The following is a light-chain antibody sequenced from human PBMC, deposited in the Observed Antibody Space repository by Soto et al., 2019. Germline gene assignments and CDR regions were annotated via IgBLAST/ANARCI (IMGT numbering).Light chain of an antibody. J-gene: IGKJ1*01. Sequence: DIQVTQSPSALSASVGDRVTITCRASQSVDNWLAWYQRRPGKAPKLLIYMASTLEVGVPSRFSGSASGTEFTLTISSLQPDDSATYYCQQYETYSPTFGQGTKVEI. CDR1: QSVDNW. V-gene: IGKV1-5*03. CDR3: QQYETYSPT. CDR2: MAS.